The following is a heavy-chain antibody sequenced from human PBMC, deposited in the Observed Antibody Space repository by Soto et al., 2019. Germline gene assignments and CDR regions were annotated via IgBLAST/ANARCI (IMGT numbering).Heavy chain of an antibody. Sequence: GGSRRLSCAASGFTFSRYWMNWVRQALGKGLEWVANIKQDGTEKNYVDSVKGRFTISRDNARNSLYLQMDSLRAEDTAVYFCARGDTPMITGMDSFDIWGQGTMVTVSS. CDR2: IKQDGTEK. D-gene: IGHD5-18*01. V-gene: IGHV3-7*01. CDR3: ARGDTPMITGMDSFDI. J-gene: IGHJ3*02. CDR1: GFTFSRYW.